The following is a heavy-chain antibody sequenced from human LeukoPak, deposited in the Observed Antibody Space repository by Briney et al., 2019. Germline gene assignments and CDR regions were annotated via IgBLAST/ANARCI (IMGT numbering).Heavy chain of an antibody. V-gene: IGHV4-59*11. CDR1: GGSISSHY. CDR2: IYYSGST. J-gene: IGHJ4*02. Sequence: SETLSLTCTVSGGSISSHYWSWIRQPPGKGLEWIGYIYYSGSTNYNPSLKSRVTISVDTSKNQFSLKLSSVTAADTAAYYCARGGYRRFDYWGQGTLVTVSS. D-gene: IGHD6-13*01. CDR3: ARGGYRRFDY.